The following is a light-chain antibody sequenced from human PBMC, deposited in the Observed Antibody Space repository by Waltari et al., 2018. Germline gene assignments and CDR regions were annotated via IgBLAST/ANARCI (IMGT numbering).Light chain of an antibody. CDR2: GTR. CDR3: QSFDNSLSGSVV. J-gene: IGLJ2*01. CDR1: WSDIGAGYD. Sequence: QSVLTQPPSVSGAPGQRVTISCTGSWSDIGAGYDVHWYQQLPGSAPKLLIYGTRNGPSGGPDRFSGSKSATSASLAITGLQAEDEGEYYCQSFDNSLSGSVVFGGGTKLTVL. V-gene: IGLV1-40*01.